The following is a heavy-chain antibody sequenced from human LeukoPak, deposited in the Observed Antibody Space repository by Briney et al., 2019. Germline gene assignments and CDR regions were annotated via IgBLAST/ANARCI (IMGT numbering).Heavy chain of an antibody. Sequence: GSLRLSCAASGFTFSSYWMHWVRQAPGKGLVWVSRINSDGSSTSYADSVKGRFTISRDNAKNTLYLQMNSLRAEDTAVYYCARGGPYYDSSGYYELFDYWGQGTLVTVSS. CDR3: ARGGPYYDSSGYYELFDY. J-gene: IGHJ4*02. CDR1: GFTFSSYW. V-gene: IGHV3-74*01. D-gene: IGHD3-22*01. CDR2: INSDGSST.